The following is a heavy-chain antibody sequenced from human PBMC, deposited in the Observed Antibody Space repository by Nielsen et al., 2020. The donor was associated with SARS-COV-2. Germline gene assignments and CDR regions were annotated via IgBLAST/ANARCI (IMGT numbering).Heavy chain of an antibody. J-gene: IGHJ4*02. CDR1: GFTFSTYD. Sequence: GGSLRLSCAASGFTFSTYDMNWVRQAPGKGLEWVAFIRSRANTQYYADSVKGRFTISRDNAKNTVYLQMNSLRDKDTAVYYCARLRDDGYYFDTGPFDHWGQGIPVTVSS. CDR3: ARLRDDGYYFDTGPFDH. V-gene: IGHV3-48*03. D-gene: IGHD2/OR15-2a*01. CDR2: IRSRANTQ.